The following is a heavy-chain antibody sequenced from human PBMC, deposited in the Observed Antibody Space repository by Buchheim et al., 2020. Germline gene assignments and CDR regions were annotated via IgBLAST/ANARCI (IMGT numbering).Heavy chain of an antibody. D-gene: IGHD3-10*01. CDR3: ARMPGLSFGELRGSHNCFDP. CDR2: IYYSGST. Sequence: QVQLQESGPGLVKPSQTLSLTCTVSGGSISSGGYYWSWIRQHPGKGLEWIGYIYYSGSTYYNPSLKSRVTISVDTSKNQFSLKLSSMTAAETAVYYCARMPGLSFGELRGSHNCFDPWGQGTL. CDR1: GGSISSGGYY. J-gene: IGHJ5*02. V-gene: IGHV4-31*03.